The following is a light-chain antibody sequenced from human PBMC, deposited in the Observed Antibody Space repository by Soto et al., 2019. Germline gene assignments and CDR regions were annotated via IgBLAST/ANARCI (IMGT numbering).Light chain of an antibody. V-gene: IGKV3-15*01. Sequence: EIVMTQSPATLSVSPGEIATLSCRASQSVGANLAWYQQKPGQAPRLLIYGASTRAAGISPRLSGGGSGTEFTLTISSLQSEDFGVYYCQQYTYWPRTFGQGTKVGIK. CDR3: QQYTYWPRT. J-gene: IGKJ1*01. CDR1: QSVGAN. CDR2: GAS.